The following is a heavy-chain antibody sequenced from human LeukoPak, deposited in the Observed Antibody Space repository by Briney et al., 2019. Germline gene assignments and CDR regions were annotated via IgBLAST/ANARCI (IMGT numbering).Heavy chain of an antibody. V-gene: IGHV3-23*01. Sequence: GGSLRLSCAASGFTFSRYGMSWVRQAPGKGLEWVSAISGSGGSTYYADSVKGRFTISRDNAKNSLYLQMNSLRAEDTAVYYCASRYYYDSSGYHSYWGQGTLVTVSS. CDR2: ISGSGGST. CDR3: ASRYYYDSSGYHSY. D-gene: IGHD3-22*01. J-gene: IGHJ4*02. CDR1: GFTFSRYG.